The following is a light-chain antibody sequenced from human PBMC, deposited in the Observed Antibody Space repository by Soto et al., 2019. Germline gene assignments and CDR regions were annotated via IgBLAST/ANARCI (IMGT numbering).Light chain of an antibody. Sequence: EIVMTQSPATLSVSPGERATLSCRASQSVSSNLAWSQQKPGQAPRLLIYGASTRATGIPARFSGSGSGTEFPLTISSLQSEDFAVYYCQQYNNWHLTFGGGTKVEIK. V-gene: IGKV3-15*01. CDR2: GAS. J-gene: IGKJ4*01. CDR3: QQYNNWHLT. CDR1: QSVSSN.